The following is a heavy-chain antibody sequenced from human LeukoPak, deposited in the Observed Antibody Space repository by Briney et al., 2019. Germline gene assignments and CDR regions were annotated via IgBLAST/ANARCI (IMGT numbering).Heavy chain of an antibody. CDR3: ARSRDYSNAGSFGY. J-gene: IGHJ4*02. V-gene: IGHV1-18*01. CDR1: GHTFTNFG. D-gene: IGHD4-11*01. Sequence: GASVKVSCTTSGHTFTNFGISWVRRAPGQGLEWMGWISAHNGNTIYSQKIQGRVTMTTDTSTNTVYMELSSLRSEDTAVYYCARSRDYSNAGSFGYWGQGTLVTVSS. CDR2: ISAHNGNT.